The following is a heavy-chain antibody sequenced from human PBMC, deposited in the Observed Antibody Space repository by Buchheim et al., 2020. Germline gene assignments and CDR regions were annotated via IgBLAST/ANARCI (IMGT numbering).Heavy chain of an antibody. J-gene: IGHJ1*01. D-gene: IGHD2-15*01. Sequence: EVQLVESGGGLVKPGGSLRLSCAASGFTFSNAWMSWVRQAPGKGLEWVGRIKSKTDGGTTDYAAPVKGRFTISRDDSKNTLYLQMNSLKTEDTAVYYCTTGPSMYCIGGSCYSILKYFQHWGQGTL. CDR2: IKSKTDGGTT. CDR1: GFTFSNAW. CDR3: TTGPSMYCIGGSCYSILKYFQH. V-gene: IGHV3-15*01.